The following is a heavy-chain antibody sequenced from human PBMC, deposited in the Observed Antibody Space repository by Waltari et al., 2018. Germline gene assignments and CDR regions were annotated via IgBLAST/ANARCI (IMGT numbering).Heavy chain of an antibody. D-gene: IGHD3-22*01. CDR2: IYHSGST. V-gene: IGHV4-38-2*01. CDR1: GYSISSGYY. CDR3: ARRPGYYDSSGYYSVPFDY. J-gene: IGHJ4*02. Sequence: QVQLQESGPGLVKPSETLSLTCAVSGYSISSGYYWGWIRQSPGKGLECIGSIYHSGSTYYNPSLKSRVTISVDTSKNQFSLKLSSVTAADTAVYYCARRPGYYDSSGYYSVPFDYWGQGTLVTVSS.